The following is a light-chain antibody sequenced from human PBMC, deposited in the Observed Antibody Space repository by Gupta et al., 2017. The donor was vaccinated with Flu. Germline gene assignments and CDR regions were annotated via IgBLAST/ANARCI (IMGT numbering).Light chain of an antibody. J-gene: IGLJ3*02. Sequence: SYVLTQPPSVSVAPGQTARITRGGNNIGRKSVHWYQQKPGQAPVLVVYDDSARPSGIPERFSGSNSGNTATLTISRVEAGDEADYYCQVWDSSSDPWVFGGGTKLTVL. CDR1: NIGRKS. V-gene: IGLV3-21*02. CDR3: QVWDSSSDPWV. CDR2: DDS.